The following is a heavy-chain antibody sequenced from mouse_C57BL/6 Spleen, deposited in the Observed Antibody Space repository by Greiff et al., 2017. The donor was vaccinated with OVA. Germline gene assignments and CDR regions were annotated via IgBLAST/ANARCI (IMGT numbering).Heavy chain of an antibody. CDR1: GYTFTSYW. CDR3: ARDHYGSSYRFAY. D-gene: IGHD1-1*01. Sequence: VQLQQPGAELVMPGASVKLSCKASGYTFTSYWMHWVKQRPGQGLEWIGEIDPSDSYTNYNQKFKGKSTLTVDKSSSTAYMQLSSLTSEDSAVYYCARDHYGSSYRFAYWGQGTLVTVSA. J-gene: IGHJ3*01. CDR2: IDPSDSYT. V-gene: IGHV1-69*01.